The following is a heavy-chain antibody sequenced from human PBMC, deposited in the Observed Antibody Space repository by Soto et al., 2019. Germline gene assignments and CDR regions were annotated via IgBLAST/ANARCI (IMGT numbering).Heavy chain of an antibody. Sequence: GGSLRLSCAASGFTFDDYAMHWVRHAPGKGLEWVSGISWNSGSIGYADSVKGRFTISRDNAKNSVYLQMNSLRAEDTAVYYCARGLTIAARDYFDNWGQGTMVTVSS. CDR2: ISWNSGSI. V-gene: IGHV3-9*01. CDR3: ARGLTIAARDYFDN. D-gene: IGHD6-6*01. CDR1: GFTFDDYA. J-gene: IGHJ3*02.